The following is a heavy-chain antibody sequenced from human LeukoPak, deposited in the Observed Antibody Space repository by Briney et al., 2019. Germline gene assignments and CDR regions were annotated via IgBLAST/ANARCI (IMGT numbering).Heavy chain of an antibody. Sequence: GGSLRLSCAASGFAFSNFAMSWVRQAPGKGLEWVSAMSGSGYYTYYVESVKGRFTISRDNSKNTLYLHMNSLRADDTAIYYCARDPGSSSFDYWGQGSLVTVSS. CDR1: GFAFSNFA. J-gene: IGHJ4*02. CDR3: ARDPGSSSFDY. CDR2: MSGSGYYT. V-gene: IGHV3-23*01. D-gene: IGHD6-13*01.